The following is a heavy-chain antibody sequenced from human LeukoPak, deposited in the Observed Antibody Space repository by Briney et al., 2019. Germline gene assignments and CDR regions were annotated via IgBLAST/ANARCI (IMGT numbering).Heavy chain of an antibody. Sequence: PSETLSLTCAVYGGSFSGYYWSWIRQPPGKGLEWIGEINHSGSTNYNPSLKSRVTISVDTSKNQFSLKLSSVTAADTAVYYCARVLASQITVVRGPFDYWGQGTLVTVSS. CDR1: GGSFSGYY. V-gene: IGHV4-34*01. CDR3: ARVLASQITVVRGPFDY. J-gene: IGHJ4*02. D-gene: IGHD3-10*01. CDR2: INHSGST.